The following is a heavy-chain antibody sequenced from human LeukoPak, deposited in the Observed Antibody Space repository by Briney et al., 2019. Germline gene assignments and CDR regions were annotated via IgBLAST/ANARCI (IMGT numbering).Heavy chain of an antibody. CDR3: TRGADDYKTGS. J-gene: IGHJ1*01. V-gene: IGHV4-31*02. CDR2: FHPDGTT. Sequence: SQTLSLFCSVSGDFFINDISIWSWVRQHPEKGPGWIGHFHPDGTTYYNPSLKSRLTISINTSKNHFSLEMTSMTAADTAVYYCTRGADDYKTGSWGQGTLVTVSS. CDR1: GDFFINDISI. D-gene: IGHD5-24*01.